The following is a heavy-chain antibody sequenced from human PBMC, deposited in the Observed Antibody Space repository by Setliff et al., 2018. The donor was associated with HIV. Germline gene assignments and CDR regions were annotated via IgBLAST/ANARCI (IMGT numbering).Heavy chain of an antibody. D-gene: IGHD5-12*01. CDR1: GYTFTSYA. V-gene: IGHV7-4-1*02. CDR3: ARDVATIGAKFYYPYMDV. CDR2: INTENGDP. J-gene: IGHJ6*03. Sequence: VKVSCKTSGYTFTSYALNWVRQAPGQGLEWMGWINTENGDPTYAQGFTGRFVFSLDTSVNTAYLHISSLKPEDAAVYYCARDVATIGAKFYYPYMDVWGKGTTVTVSS.